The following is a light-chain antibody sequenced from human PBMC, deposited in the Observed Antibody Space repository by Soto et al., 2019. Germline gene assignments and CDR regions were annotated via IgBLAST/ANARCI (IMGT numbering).Light chain of an antibody. CDR3: AAWDGSLNNVL. CDR2: GDN. Sequence: QSVLTQPPSASGTPGQRVTISCSGSGSSIGTNTVNWYRQLPGTAPKLLIYGDNQRPSGVPDRFSGYKSGTSASLAISGLQSEDAADYYCAAWDGSLNNVLFGGGTKLTVL. CDR1: GSSIGTNT. V-gene: IGLV1-44*01. J-gene: IGLJ2*01.